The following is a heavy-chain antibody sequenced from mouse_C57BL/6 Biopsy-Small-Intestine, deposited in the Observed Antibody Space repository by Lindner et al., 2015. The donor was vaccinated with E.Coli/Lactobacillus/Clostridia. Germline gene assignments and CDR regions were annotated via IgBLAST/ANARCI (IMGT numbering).Heavy chain of an antibody. CDR3: ARRFPITTVVATGYFDV. V-gene: IGHV1-9*01. J-gene: IGHJ1*03. D-gene: IGHD1-1*01. CDR2: ILPGSGST. Sequence: VQLQESGAELMKPGASVKLSCKATGYTFTGYWIEWVKQRPGHGLEWIGEILPGSGSTNYNGKFKGKATLTADRSSSTAYMQLSSLTSEDSAVYFCARRFPITTVVATGYFDVWGTGTTVTVSS. CDR1: GYTFTGYW.